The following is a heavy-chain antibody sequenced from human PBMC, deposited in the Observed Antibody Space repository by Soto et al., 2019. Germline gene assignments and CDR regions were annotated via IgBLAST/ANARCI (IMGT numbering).Heavy chain of an antibody. D-gene: IGHD3-10*01. V-gene: IGHV4-59*01. Sequence: PSETLSLTCTVSGGSISSYYWSWIRQPPGKGLEWIGYIHYSGSTNYNPSLKSRVTISVDTSKNQFSLKLSSVTAADTAVYYCARVKSGYYYGSGSYSLFDYWGQGDLVTVSS. CDR2: IHYSGST. CDR1: GGSISSYY. J-gene: IGHJ4*02. CDR3: ARVKSGYYYGSGSYSLFDY.